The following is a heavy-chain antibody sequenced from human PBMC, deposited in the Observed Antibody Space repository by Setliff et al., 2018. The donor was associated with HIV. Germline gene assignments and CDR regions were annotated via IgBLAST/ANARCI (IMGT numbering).Heavy chain of an antibody. Sequence: GGSLRLSCAASGFSFSDYYMSWIRQAPGKGLEWVSYISSGGGNIYNADSVKGRFTISRDNAETSLYLQMNSLRADDTAVYYCARVRPLGYCSTGACPPGYWGQGTLVTVSS. CDR1: GFSFSDYY. J-gene: IGHJ4*02. V-gene: IGHV3-11*04. CDR3: ARVRPLGYCSTGACPPGY. CDR2: ISSGGGNI. D-gene: IGHD2-8*01.